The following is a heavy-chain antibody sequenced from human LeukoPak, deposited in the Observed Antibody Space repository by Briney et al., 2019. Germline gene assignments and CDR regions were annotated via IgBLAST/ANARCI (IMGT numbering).Heavy chain of an antibody. D-gene: IGHD2-21*01. CDR1: GFSFSNYV. Sequence: PGGSLRLSCAASGFSFSNYVMTLIGTGAGTYYADSVKGRFTISRDNSKNTLYLQMNSLRAEDTAVYYCAKGSPAILYHCMDVWGKGTTVTVSS. V-gene: IGHV3-23*01. J-gene: IGHJ6*03. CDR2: LIGTGAGT. CDR3: AKGSPAILYHCMDV.